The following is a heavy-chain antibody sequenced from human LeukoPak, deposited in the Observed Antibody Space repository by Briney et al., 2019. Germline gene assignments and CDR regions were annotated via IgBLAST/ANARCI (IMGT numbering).Heavy chain of an antibody. V-gene: IGHV3-7*04. CDR1: GFTFRSYW. CDR2: IKHDGSEK. CDR3: GRGEGGNFDY. Sequence: PGGSLRLSCAASGFTFRSYWMSWVRQAPGKGLEWVANIKHDGSEKYYVDSVKGRFTISRDNAKSSLYMQMNSLRAEDTGFYYCGRGEGGNFDYWGQGTLVTVSS. D-gene: IGHD3-16*01. J-gene: IGHJ4*02.